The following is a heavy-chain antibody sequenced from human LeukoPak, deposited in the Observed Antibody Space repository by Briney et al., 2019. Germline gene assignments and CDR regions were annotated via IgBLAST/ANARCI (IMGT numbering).Heavy chain of an antibody. CDR2: VYYSGST. D-gene: IGHD5-18*01. Sequence: PSETLSLTCSVPGGDISTYHWSWIRQSPGEAFEYIGNVYYSGSTNYNPSLRSRVTISVDVSKNQFSLNVRSVTAADTAVYYCARGSGSYGFFDVWGQGTLVTVSA. V-gene: IGHV4-59*13. CDR3: ARGSGSYGFFDV. J-gene: IGHJ4*02. CDR1: GGDISTYH.